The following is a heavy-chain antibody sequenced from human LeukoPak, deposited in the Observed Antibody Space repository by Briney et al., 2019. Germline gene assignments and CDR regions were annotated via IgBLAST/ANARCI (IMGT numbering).Heavy chain of an antibody. D-gene: IGHD5-12*01. J-gene: IGHJ3*01. CDR3: ARAVDIVATTPFDF. V-gene: IGHV3-66*01. CDR1: GFTVSSNY. CDR2: IYTGGTT. Sequence: GGSLRLSCAASGFTVSSNYMSWVRQAPGKGLEWVSIIYTGGTTYYADSVKGRFTISRDNSKNTVYLDMNSLRAEDTAVYYCARAVDIVATTPFDFWGQGTMVTVSS.